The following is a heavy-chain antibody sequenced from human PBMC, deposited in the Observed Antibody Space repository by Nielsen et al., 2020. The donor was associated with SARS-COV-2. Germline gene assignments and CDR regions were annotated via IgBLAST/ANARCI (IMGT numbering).Heavy chain of an antibody. CDR2: INHSGST. CDR1: GGSFSGYY. J-gene: IGHJ4*02. D-gene: IGHD3-10*01. CDR3: ARATRDRGGVDY. Sequence: SETLSLTCAVYGGSFSGYYWSWIRQPPGKGLEWIGEINHSGSTYYNPSLKSRVTISVDTSKNQFSLKLSSVTAADTAVYYCARATRDRGGVDYWGQGTLVTVSS. V-gene: IGHV4-34*09.